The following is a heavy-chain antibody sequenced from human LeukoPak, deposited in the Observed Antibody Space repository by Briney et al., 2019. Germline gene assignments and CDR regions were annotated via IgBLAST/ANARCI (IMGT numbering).Heavy chain of an antibody. J-gene: IGHJ5*02. CDR2: ISAYNGNT. D-gene: IGHD3-16*01. CDR3: ARGSADYVWGSYEGNWFDP. CDR1: GYTFTSYG. Sequence: ASVKVSCKASGYTFTSYGISWVRPAPGQGLEWMGWISAYNGNTNYAQKLQGRVTMTTDTSTSTAYMELRSLRSDDTAVYYCARGSADYVWGSYEGNWFDPWGQGTLVTVSS. V-gene: IGHV1-18*01.